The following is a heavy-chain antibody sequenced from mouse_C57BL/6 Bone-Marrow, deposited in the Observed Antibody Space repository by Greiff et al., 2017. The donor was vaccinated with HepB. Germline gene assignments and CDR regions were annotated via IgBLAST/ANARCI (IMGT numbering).Heavy chain of an antibody. V-gene: IGHV14-4*01. D-gene: IGHD2-4*01. J-gene: IGHJ4*01. CDR1: GFNIKDDY. Sequence: EVQLQQSGAELVRPGASVKLSCTASGFNIKDDYMHWVKQRPEQGLEWIGWIDPENGDTEYASKFQGKATITADTSSNTAYLPLSSLTSEDTAVYYCPLRLRYAMDYWGQGTSVTVSS. CDR2: IDPENGDT. CDR3: PLRLRYAMDY.